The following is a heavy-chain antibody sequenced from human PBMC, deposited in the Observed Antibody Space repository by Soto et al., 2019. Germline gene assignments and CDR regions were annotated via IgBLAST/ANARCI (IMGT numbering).Heavy chain of an antibody. J-gene: IGHJ4*02. D-gene: IGHD4-17*01. Sequence: QVQMVESGGGVVQPGRSLRLSCAVSGFTFRSYGMHWVRQAPGKGLEWVAFIWDDGSNKYYVDSVKGRFTISRDNSHSTLFLQMNSLRADDTAVYYCAREPYGDYLTSIDYWGQGTLVTVSS. CDR3: AREPYGDYLTSIDY. CDR1: GFTFRSYG. V-gene: IGHV3-33*01. CDR2: IWDDGSNK.